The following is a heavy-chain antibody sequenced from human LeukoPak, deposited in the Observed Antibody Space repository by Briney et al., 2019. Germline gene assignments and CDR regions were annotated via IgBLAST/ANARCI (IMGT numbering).Heavy chain of an antibody. D-gene: IGHD4-17*01. Sequence: ASVKVSCKASRYTFTDYYIHWVRQAPGQGLEWVGWINPHSGDTNYAQKFQGRVTMTRDTSISTVYMELSRLRSDDSAVYYCARGDSGDYLVVADWGQGTLVTVCS. V-gene: IGHV1-2*02. CDR2: INPHSGDT. CDR3: ARGDSGDYLVVAD. CDR1: RYTFTDYY. J-gene: IGHJ4*02.